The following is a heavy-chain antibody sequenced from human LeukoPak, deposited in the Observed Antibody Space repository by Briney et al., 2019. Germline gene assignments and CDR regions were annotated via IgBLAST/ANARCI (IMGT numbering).Heavy chain of an antibody. CDR2: IKYNGNEK. Sequence: GGSLRLSCAASGFTFRDYWMTWVRKAPGKGLEWVASIKYNGNEKQYVDSVKGRFTISRDNAKNSLYLEMTSLRAEDTAVYYCAREFDSSGYYFDYWGQGTLVTVSS. CDR1: GFTFRDYW. D-gene: IGHD3-22*01. V-gene: IGHV3-7*01. CDR3: AREFDSSGYYFDY. J-gene: IGHJ4*02.